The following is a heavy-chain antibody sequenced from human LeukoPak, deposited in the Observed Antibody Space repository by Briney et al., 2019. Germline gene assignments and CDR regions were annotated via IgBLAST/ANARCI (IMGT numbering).Heavy chain of an antibody. V-gene: IGHV4-39*07. Sequence: PSETLSLTCTVSGGSISSSSYYWGWIRQPPGKGLEWIGSIYYSGSTYYNPSLKSRVTISIDTSKNQFSLKLTSVTAADTAVYYCARSWFDPWGQGTLVTVSS. CDR1: GGSISSSSYY. J-gene: IGHJ5*02. CDR2: IYYSGST. CDR3: ARSWFDP.